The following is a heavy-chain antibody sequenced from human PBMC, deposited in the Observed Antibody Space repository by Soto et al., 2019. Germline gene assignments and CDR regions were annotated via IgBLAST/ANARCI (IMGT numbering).Heavy chain of an antibody. D-gene: IGHD2-15*01. Sequence: SETLSLTCTVYGGSISSGGYYWSWIRQHPGKGLEWIGYLYYSGSTYYNPSLKSRVTISVDMSKNQFSLKLSSVTAADTAAYYCASGSTSWPWGTRVVAATLDYWGQGTLVTVSS. CDR3: ASGSTSWPWGTRVVAATLDY. J-gene: IGHJ4*02. V-gene: IGHV4-31*03. CDR2: LYYSGST. CDR1: GGSISSGGYY.